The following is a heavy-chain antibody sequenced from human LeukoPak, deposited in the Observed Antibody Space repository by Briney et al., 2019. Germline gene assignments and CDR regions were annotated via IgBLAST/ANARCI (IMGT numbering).Heavy chain of an antibody. CDR1: GFTFDDYA. Sequence: GGSLRLSGAASGFTFDDYAMHWGRQAPGKGLGCGSGISWNSGSIGYADSVKGRFTISRDNAKNTLYLQMNSLRGEATAVYYCAREAVTYGSGADPLDYWGQGTLVTVSS. J-gene: IGHJ4*02. CDR3: AREAVTYGSGADPLDY. D-gene: IGHD3-10*01. V-gene: IGHV3-9*01. CDR2: ISWNSGSI.